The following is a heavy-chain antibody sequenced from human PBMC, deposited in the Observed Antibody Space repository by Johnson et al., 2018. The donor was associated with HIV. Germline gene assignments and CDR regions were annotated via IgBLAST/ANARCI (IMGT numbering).Heavy chain of an antibody. V-gene: IGHV3-11*01. J-gene: IGHJ3*02. Sequence: QVQLVESGGGLVQPGGSLRLSCAASGFTFSNYYMSWIRQAPGKGLEWVSYISSSGSTIYHADPVKGRFTISRDNAKNPLYLQMNSLKTEDTAVYYCTRVSFGEGAFDIWGHGTMVTVSS. CDR1: GFTFSNYY. D-gene: IGHD3-10*01. CDR3: TRVSFGEGAFDI. CDR2: ISSSGSTI.